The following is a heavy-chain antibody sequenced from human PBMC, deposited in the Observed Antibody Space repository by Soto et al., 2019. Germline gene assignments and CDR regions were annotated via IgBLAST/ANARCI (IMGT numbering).Heavy chain of an antibody. CDR2: ISTSGSTI. CDR3: AYGVSSDY. V-gene: IGHV3-48*03. D-gene: IGHD2-8*01. CDR1: VFSFNTYE. J-gene: IGHJ4*02. Sequence: EVQLVESGGGLVQPGGSLRLSGAASVFSFNTYEMNWVRQAPGKGLEWVSYISTSGSTIYYADSVKGRFTISRDNGKNSLYLQINSLRAEDTAVYYCAYGVSSDYWGQGTQVTVSS.